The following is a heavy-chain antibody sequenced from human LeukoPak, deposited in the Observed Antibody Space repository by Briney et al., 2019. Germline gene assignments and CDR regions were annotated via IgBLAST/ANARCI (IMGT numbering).Heavy chain of an antibody. V-gene: IGHV4-61*02. J-gene: IGHJ3*02. D-gene: IGHD2-15*01. Sequence: SETLSLTCTVSGGSISSGSYYWSWIRQPAGKGLEWIGRIYTSGSTNYNPSLKSRVTISVDTSKNQFSLKLNSVTAADTAVYYCARDPAYCSGGSCSTVGAFDIWGQGTMVTVSS. CDR2: IYTSGST. CDR1: GGSISSGSYY. CDR3: ARDPAYCSGGSCSTVGAFDI.